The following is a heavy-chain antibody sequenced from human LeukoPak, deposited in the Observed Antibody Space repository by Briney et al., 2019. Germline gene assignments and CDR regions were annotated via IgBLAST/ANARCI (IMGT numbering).Heavy chain of an antibody. Sequence: PGGSLRLSCAASGFTFSSYAMSWVRQAPGKGLEWVSAISGSGGSTYYADSAKGRFTISRDNSKNTLYLQMNSLRAEDTAVYYCAKSIMITFGGVIVIPNYYFDYWGQGTLVTVSS. D-gene: IGHD3-16*02. CDR1: GFTFSSYA. V-gene: IGHV3-23*01. CDR3: AKSIMITFGGVIVIPNYYFDY. CDR2: ISGSGGST. J-gene: IGHJ4*02.